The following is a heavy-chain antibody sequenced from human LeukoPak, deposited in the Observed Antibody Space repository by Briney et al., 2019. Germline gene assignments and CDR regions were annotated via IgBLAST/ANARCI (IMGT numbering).Heavy chain of an antibody. V-gene: IGHV4-39*07. CDR3: AREDPLVAARGPDY. Sequence: PSETLSLTCTVSGGSISSSSYYWGWIRQPPGKGLEWIGSIYYSGSTYYNPSLKSRVTISVDTSENRFSLKLSSVTAADTAVYYCAREDPLVAARGPDYWGQGTLVTVSS. CDR2: IYYSGST. J-gene: IGHJ4*02. CDR1: GGSISSSSYY. D-gene: IGHD2-15*01.